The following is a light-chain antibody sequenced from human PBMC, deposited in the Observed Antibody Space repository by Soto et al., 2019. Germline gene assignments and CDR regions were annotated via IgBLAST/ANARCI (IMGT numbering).Light chain of an antibody. Sequence: QSVLTQPPSVSGAPGQRVTISYTGSSSNIGAGYDVHWYQQLPGTAPKLLIYGNSIRPSGVPDRFSGSKSDTSASLAITGLQAEDEADYYCQSYDSSLSGWVFGGGTKLTVL. J-gene: IGLJ3*02. V-gene: IGLV1-40*01. CDR1: SSNIGAGYD. CDR3: QSYDSSLSGWV. CDR2: GNS.